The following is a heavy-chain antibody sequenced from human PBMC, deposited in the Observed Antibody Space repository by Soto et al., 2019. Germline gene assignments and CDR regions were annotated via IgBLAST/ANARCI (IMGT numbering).Heavy chain of an antibody. D-gene: IGHD6-13*01. J-gene: IGHJ6*02. CDR1: GYTLTSYY. CDR3: ARNREQQRPKHYYYYRMDV. V-gene: IGHV1-46*03. Sequence: ASVKVSCKAPGYTLTSYYMHWVRQAPGQGLEWMGIINPSGGSTNYAQKFQGRVTMTRDTSTSTVYMELSSLRSEDTAVYYCARNREQQRPKHYYYYRMDVWGQGTTVTVSS. CDR2: INPSGGST.